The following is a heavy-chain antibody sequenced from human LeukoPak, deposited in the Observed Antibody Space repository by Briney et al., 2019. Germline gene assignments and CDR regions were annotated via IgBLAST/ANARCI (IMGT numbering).Heavy chain of an antibody. CDR1: GFTFRTYA. V-gene: IGHV3-23*01. CDR3: AKEGDFYDILTDY. Sequence: QSGGSLRLSCAASGFTFRTYAMSWVRQAPGKGLEWVSGISGSGGSTYYADSVKGRFTISRGDSKNTLYLQMNSLRAEDTAVYYCAKEGDFYDILTDYWGQGTLVTVSS. D-gene: IGHD3-9*01. CDR2: ISGSGGST. J-gene: IGHJ4*02.